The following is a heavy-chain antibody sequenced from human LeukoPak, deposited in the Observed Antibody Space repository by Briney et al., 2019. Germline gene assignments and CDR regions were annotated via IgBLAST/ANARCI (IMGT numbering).Heavy chain of an antibody. D-gene: IGHD3-9*01. V-gene: IGHV1-18*01. CDR1: GYTFTSYG. CDR3: ARDKFDWGYLGRPLNDY. Sequence: ASVKVSCKASGYTFTSYGISWVRQAPGQGLEWMGWISAYNGNTNYAQKLQGRVTMTTDTSTSTAYMELRSLRSDDTAVYYCARDKFDWGYLGRPLNDYWGQGTLVTVSS. CDR2: ISAYNGNT. J-gene: IGHJ4*02.